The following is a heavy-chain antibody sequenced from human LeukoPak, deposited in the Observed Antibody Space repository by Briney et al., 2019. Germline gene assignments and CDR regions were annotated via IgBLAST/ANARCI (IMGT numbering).Heavy chain of an antibody. Sequence: PGGSLRLSCAASGFTFSSYSMNWVRQAPGKGLEWASSISSSSSYIYYADSVKGRFTISRDNAKNSLYLQMNSLRAEDTAVYYCARVVAVAGRAFDIWGQGTMVTVSS. D-gene: IGHD6-19*01. CDR2: ISSSSSYI. CDR3: ARVVAVAGRAFDI. V-gene: IGHV3-21*01. CDR1: GFTFSSYS. J-gene: IGHJ3*02.